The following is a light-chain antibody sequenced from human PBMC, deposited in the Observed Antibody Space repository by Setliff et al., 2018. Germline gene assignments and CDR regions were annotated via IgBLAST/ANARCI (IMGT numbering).Light chain of an antibody. CDR2: EVS. CDR3: TSYTSTARV. J-gene: IGLJ1*01. Sequence: QSVLTQPASVSGSPGQSVTISCTGTNNDVGAYNYVSWYQQHPGKAPKLMIYEVSNRPSGVSNRFSGSKPGNTASLTISGLQAEDEADYYCTSYTSTARVFGTGTKVTVL. V-gene: IGLV2-14*01. CDR1: NNDVGAYNY.